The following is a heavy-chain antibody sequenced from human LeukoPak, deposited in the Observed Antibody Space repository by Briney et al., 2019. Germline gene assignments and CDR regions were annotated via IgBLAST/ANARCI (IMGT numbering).Heavy chain of an antibody. Sequence: SETLSLTCTVSGGSISYYYRSWIRQSPGKGLEWIGYIYYSRTTNYNPSLKSRVTISVDTSKNQFSLQLRSVTAADTAVYYCAREDPQTTVPEGMDVWGQGTTVTVSS. J-gene: IGHJ6*02. V-gene: IGHV4-59*01. D-gene: IGHD4-17*01. CDR1: GGSISYYY. CDR2: IYYSRTT. CDR3: AREDPQTTVPEGMDV.